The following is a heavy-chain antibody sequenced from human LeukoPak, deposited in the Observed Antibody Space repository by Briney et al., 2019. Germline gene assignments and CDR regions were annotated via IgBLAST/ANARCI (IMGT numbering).Heavy chain of an antibody. D-gene: IGHD3-22*01. CDR2: IIPIFGTA. CDR3: ARDDNLSPVVAEDYYYYYGMDV. V-gene: IGHV1-69*13. CDR1: GGTFSSYA. J-gene: IGHJ6*02. Sequence: APVKVSCKASGGTFSSYAISWVRQAPGQGLEWMGGIIPIFGTANYAQKFQGRVTITADESTSTAYMELSSLRSEDTAVYYCARDDNLSPVVAEDYYYYYGMDVWGQGTTVTVSS.